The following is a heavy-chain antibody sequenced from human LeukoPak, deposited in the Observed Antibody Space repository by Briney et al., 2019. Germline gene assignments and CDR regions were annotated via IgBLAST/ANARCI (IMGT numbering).Heavy chain of an antibody. CDR1: GGSISSYY. CDR3: AREVVDATPSRGYYYYMDV. CDR2: IYISGST. V-gene: IGHV4-4*07. Sequence: SETLSLTCTVSGGSISSYYWSWIRQPAGKGLEWIGRIYISGSTNYNPSLKSRVTMSIDTSKNQFSLKLTFVTAADTAVYYCAREVVDATPSRGYYYYMDVWGKGTTVTVSS. D-gene: IGHD2-15*01. J-gene: IGHJ6*03.